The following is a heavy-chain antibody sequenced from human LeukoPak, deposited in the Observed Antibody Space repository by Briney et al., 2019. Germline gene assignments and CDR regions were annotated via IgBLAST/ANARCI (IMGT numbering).Heavy chain of an antibody. Sequence: GGSLRLSCAAAGFTFGIYSMTWVRQAPGKGLEWDSTVNPSGDSTYYADSVKGRFTISRDNSKNTVYLQMDSLRAEDTAVYYCAKDRAGTPWADWGQGTLVTVSS. J-gene: IGHJ4*02. CDR2: VNPSGDST. V-gene: IGHV3-23*01. D-gene: IGHD1-1*01. CDR3: AKDRAGTPWAD. CDR1: GFTFGIYS.